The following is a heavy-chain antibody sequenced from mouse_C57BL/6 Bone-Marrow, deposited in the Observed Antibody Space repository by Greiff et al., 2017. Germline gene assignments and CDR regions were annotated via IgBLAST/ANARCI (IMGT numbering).Heavy chain of an antibody. CDR1: GYTFTSYW. D-gene: IGHD2-2*01. V-gene: IGHV1-50*01. CDR2: IDPSDSYT. J-gene: IGHJ1*03. Sequence: QVHVKQPGAELVKPGASVKLSCKASGYTFTSYWMQWVKQRPGQGLEWIGAIDPSDSYTNYNQKFKGKATLTVDTSSSTAYMQLSSLTSEYSAVYYCARDYGYFYWYFDVWGTGTTVTVSS. CDR3: ARDYGYFYWYFDV.